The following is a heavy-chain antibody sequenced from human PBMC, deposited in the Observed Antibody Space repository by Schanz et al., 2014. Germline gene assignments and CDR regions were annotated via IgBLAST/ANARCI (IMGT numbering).Heavy chain of an antibody. D-gene: IGHD3-9*01. CDR3: ARRNFYDKSAAFDY. V-gene: IGHV3-72*01. J-gene: IGHJ4*02. CDR2: SRNKGHSYTS. CDR1: GFTFSNHA. Sequence: EVHLLESGGGLVQPGGSLRLSCAASGFTFSNHALSWVRQAPGKGLEWVGHSRNKGHSYTSEYAASVKGRFTISRDDSRNSLYLQMSSLKTEDTAVYYCARRNFYDKSAAFDYWGQGSLVNGSS.